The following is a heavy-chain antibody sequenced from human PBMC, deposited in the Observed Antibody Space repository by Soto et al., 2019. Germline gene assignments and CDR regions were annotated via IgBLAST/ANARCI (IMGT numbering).Heavy chain of an antibody. CDR3: ARGMTTVTTLDY. Sequence: QLQLHESGSGLVKPSQTLSLTCAVSGGSISSGGYSWSWIRQPPGKGLEWIGYIYHSGSTYYNPSLKSRVTISVDRSKNQFSLKLSSVTAADTAVYYCARGMTTVTTLDYWGQGTLVTVSS. V-gene: IGHV4-30-2*01. J-gene: IGHJ4*02. CDR2: IYHSGST. D-gene: IGHD4-4*01. CDR1: GGSISSGGYS.